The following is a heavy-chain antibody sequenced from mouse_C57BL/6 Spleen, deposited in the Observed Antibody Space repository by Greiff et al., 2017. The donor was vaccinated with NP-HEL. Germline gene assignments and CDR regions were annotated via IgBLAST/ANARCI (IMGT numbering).Heavy chain of an antibody. J-gene: IGHJ3*01. CDR1: GYAFSSSW. V-gene: IGHV1-82*01. CDR3: ARDDDYDGTY. CDR2: IYPGDGDT. Sequence: VQLQQSGPELVKPGASVKISCKASGYAFSSSWMNWVKQRPGKGLEWIGRIYPGDGDTNYNGKFKAKATLTADKSSSTAYMQLSSLTSEDSAVYFCARDDDYDGTYWGQGTLVTVSA. D-gene: IGHD2-4*01.